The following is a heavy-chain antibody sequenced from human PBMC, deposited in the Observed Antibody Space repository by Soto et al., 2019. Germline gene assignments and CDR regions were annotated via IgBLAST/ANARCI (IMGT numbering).Heavy chain of an antibody. CDR1: GYSFTSYW. CDR2: IYPDCSDT. D-gene: IGHD6-13*01. CDR3: ARRQQLIPGGYYGMDI. Sequence: PGESLKVSCKGSGYSFTSYWIGWVRQMPGKGLEWMGIIYPDCSDTRYSRSVQGPVTISADKSISTAYRQWCSLKACDTGMYYCARRQQLIPGGYYGMDIWGQGTTVTVPS. V-gene: IGHV5-51*01. J-gene: IGHJ6*02.